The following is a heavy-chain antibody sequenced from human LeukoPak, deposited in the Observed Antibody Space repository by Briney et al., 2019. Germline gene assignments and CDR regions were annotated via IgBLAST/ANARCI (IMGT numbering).Heavy chain of an antibody. CDR3: AREYYDFWSGYPYYFGY. CDR1: GFTFSSYW. D-gene: IGHD3-3*01. CDR2: INSDGSST. Sequence: PGGSLRLSCAASGFTFSSYWMHWVRKAPGKGLVWVSRINSDGSSTSYADSVKGRFTISRDNAKNTLYLQMNSLRAEDTAVYYCAREYYDFWSGYPYYFGYWGQGTLVTVSS. V-gene: IGHV3-74*01. J-gene: IGHJ4*02.